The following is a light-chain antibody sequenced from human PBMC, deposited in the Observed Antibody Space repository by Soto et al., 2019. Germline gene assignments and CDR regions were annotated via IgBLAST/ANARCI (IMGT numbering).Light chain of an antibody. CDR1: SSNIGNNF. CDR3: ATWDDSLSGFVV. Sequence: VLTQPPSVSGTPGQRVTISCSGSSSNIGNNFVYWYQHLPGAAPTLVVYSDNHRPSGVPVRFSGSKSGTSASLTISGLRSEDEATYYCATWDDSLSGFVVFGGGTQLTVL. V-gene: IGLV1-47*01. J-gene: IGLJ7*01. CDR2: SDN.